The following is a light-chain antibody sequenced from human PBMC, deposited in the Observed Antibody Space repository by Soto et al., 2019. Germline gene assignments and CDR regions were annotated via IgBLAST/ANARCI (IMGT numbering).Light chain of an antibody. CDR3: QQHCTSPSMYT. CDR2: DVS. V-gene: IGKV3-20*01. Sequence: EIVLTQSPGTLSLSPGERATLSCRASESLSSRYSAWYQQKPGQAPRLLIYDVSSRATGIPDRFSGSGSGTDFTLIISRLEPEDSAVYYCQQHCTSPSMYTFGQGTKLEIK. CDR1: ESLSSRY. J-gene: IGKJ2*01.